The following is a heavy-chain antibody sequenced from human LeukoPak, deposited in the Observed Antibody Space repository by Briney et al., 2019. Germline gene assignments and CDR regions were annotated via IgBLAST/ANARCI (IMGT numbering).Heavy chain of an antibody. CDR1: GGTFSSYA. Sequence: SVKVSCKASGGTFSSYAISWVRQAPGQGLEWMGGIIAIFGTANYAQKFQGRVTITADESTSTAYMELSSLRSEDTAVYSCARSRQAAAVFGPWGKGTLVTVSS. D-gene: IGHD6-13*01. V-gene: IGHV1-69*13. J-gene: IGHJ5*02. CDR2: IIAIFGTA. CDR3: ARSRQAAAVFGP.